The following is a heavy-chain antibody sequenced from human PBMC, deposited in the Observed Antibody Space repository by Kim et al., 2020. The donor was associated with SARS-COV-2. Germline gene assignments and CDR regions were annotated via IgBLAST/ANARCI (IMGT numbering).Heavy chain of an antibody. V-gene: IGHV4-34*01. CDR3: ARNFTYYYDSSGYYYVGFDAFDI. J-gene: IGHJ3*02. CDR1: GGSFSGYY. CDR2: INHSGST. D-gene: IGHD3-22*01. Sequence: SETLSLTCAVYGGSFSGYYWSWIRQPPGKGLEWIGEINHSGSTNYNPSLKSRVTISVDTSKNQFSLKLSSVTAADTAVYYCARNFTYYYDSSGYYYVGFDAFDIWGQGTMVTVSS.